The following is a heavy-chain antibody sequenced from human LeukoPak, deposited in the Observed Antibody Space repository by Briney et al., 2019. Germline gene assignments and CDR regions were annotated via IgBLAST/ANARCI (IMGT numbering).Heavy chain of an antibody. Sequence: GSSVKVSCKASGGTFSSYAISWVRQAPGQGLEWMGGIIPIFGTANYAQKFQGRVTITRDTSASTAYMELSSLRSEDTAVYYCARDLTPPPYYDFWSGYYRSWFDPWGQGTLVTVSS. CDR3: ARDLTPPPYYDFWSGYYRSWFDP. CDR1: GGTFSSYA. CDR2: IIPIFGTA. V-gene: IGHV1-69*05. J-gene: IGHJ5*02. D-gene: IGHD3-3*01.